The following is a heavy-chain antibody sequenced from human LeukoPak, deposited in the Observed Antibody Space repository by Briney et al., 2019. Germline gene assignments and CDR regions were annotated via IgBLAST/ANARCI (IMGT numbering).Heavy chain of an antibody. Sequence: PGGSLRLSCAASGFTFSSYAMHWVRQAPGKGLEWVAVISYDGSNKYYADSVKGRFTISRDNSKNTLYLQMNSLRAEDTAVYYCARAPWYCSGGSCYKYHYYGMDVWGQGTTVTVSS. CDR2: ISYDGSNK. D-gene: IGHD2-15*01. CDR1: GFTFSSYA. CDR3: ARAPWYCSGGSCYKYHYYGMDV. V-gene: IGHV3-30-3*01. J-gene: IGHJ6*02.